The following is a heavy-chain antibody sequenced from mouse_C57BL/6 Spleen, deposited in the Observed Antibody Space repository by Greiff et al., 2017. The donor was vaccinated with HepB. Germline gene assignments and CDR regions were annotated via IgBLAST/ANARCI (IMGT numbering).Heavy chain of an antibody. CDR3: TRDGIYYGNYPWFAY. D-gene: IGHD2-1*01. V-gene: IGHV5-9-1*02. J-gene: IGHJ3*01. Sequence: DVKLVESGEGLVKPGGSLKLSCAASGFTFISYAMSWVRQTPEKRLEWVAYISSGGDYIYYADTVKGRFTISRDNARNTLYLQMSSLKSEDTAMYYCTRDGIYYGNYPWFAYWGQGTLVTVSA. CDR2: ISSGGDYI. CDR1: GFTFISYA.